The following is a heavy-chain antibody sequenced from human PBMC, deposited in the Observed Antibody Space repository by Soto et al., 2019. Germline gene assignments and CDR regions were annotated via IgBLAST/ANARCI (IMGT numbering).Heavy chain of an antibody. CDR1: GGTFSSYA. Sequence: QVQLVQSGAEVKKPGSSVKVSCKASGGTFSSYAISWVRQAPGQGLEWMGGIIPIFGTANYEQKFQGRVTITADETTSTAYMELSSLRSEDTAVYYWAREGEGGGWYSDGMDVWGPGTTVTVSS. CDR2: IIPIFGTA. CDR3: AREGEGGGWYSDGMDV. D-gene: IGHD6-19*01. V-gene: IGHV1-69*01. J-gene: IGHJ6*02.